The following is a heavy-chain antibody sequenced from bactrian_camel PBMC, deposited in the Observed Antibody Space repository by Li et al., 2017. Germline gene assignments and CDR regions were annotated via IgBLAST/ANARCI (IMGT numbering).Heavy chain of an antibody. Sequence: HVQLVESGGGLVQPGGSLRLSCAASGFTFSNYPMTWVRQAPGKGPEWISSIHSGGRKTFYADSVKGRFIVSRDNALNTVYLQMNSLEPEDTARYYCATERPFLNGGRWWWPRHEYNYWGQGTQVTVS. J-gene: IGHJ4*01. CDR2: IHSGGRKT. CDR1: GFTFSNYP. D-gene: IGHD6*01. CDR3: ATERPFLNGGRWWWPRHEYNY. V-gene: IGHV3-2*01.